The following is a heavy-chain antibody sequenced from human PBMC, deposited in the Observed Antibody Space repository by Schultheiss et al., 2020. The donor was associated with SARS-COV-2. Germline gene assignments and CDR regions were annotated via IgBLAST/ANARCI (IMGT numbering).Heavy chain of an antibody. Sequence: SETLSLTCTVSGGSISSSSYYWGWIRQPPGKGLEWIGSIYYSGSTYYNPSLKSRVTISVDTSKNQFSLKLSSVTAADTSVYYCARLRGDKHYYGMDVWGQGTTVTVSS. CDR1: GGSISSSSYY. V-gene: IGHV4-39*07. D-gene: IGHD3-10*01. CDR2: IYYSGST. J-gene: IGHJ6*02. CDR3: ARLRGDKHYYGMDV.